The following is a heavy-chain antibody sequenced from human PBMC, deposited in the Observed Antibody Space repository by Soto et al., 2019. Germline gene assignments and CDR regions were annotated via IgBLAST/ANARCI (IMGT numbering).Heavy chain of an antibody. V-gene: IGHV3-23*01. CDR3: AKAPGASSYSGIDY. D-gene: IGHD2-15*01. Sequence: GGSLRLSCAASGFTFSNYAMSWVRQAPGKGLEWVSVSGDNTFYANSVKGRFTISRDNSKSSLYLQMNSLRVEDTALYYCAKAPGASSYSGIDYWGRGTLVTVSS. CDR2: SGDNT. J-gene: IGHJ4*02. CDR1: GFTFSNYA.